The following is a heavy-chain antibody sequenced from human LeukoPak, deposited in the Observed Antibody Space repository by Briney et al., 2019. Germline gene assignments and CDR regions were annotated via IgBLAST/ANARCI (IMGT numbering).Heavy chain of an antibody. CDR2: IYYSGST. D-gene: IGHD6-19*01. CDR3: ARVYSSGGYLGGWFDP. Sequence: PSETLSLTCTVSGGSISSYYWSWIRQPPGKGLEWIGYIYYSGSTNYNPSLKSRVTISVDTSKNQFSLKLSSVTAADTAVYYCARVYSSGGYLGGWFDPWGQGTLVTVSS. V-gene: IGHV4-59*01. J-gene: IGHJ5*02. CDR1: GGSISSYY.